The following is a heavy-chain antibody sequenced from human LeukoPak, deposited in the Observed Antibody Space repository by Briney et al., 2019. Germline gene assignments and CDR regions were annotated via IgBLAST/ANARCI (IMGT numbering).Heavy chain of an antibody. CDR2: IYYSGST. V-gene: IGHV4-59*01. CDR3: AREWQQLVPRYFDL. CDR1: GGSISSYY. J-gene: IGHJ2*01. D-gene: IGHD6-13*01. Sequence: PSETLSLTCTVSGGSISSYYWSWIRQPPGKGLEWIGYIYYSGSTNYNPSLKSRVTISIDTSKNQFSLRLSSVTAADTAVYYCAREWQQLVPRYFDLWGRGALVTVSS.